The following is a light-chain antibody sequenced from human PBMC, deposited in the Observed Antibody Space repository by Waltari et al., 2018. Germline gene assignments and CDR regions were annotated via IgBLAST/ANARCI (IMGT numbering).Light chain of an antibody. J-gene: IGKJ1*01. CDR2: KSS. Sequence: DIQMTQSPSSLSASAGDRVTITCRASQGISSWLAWYQQKPGKAPNLLIYKSSTLQSVVPSSFSGTCSGTDFTLTISSLHPEYSAAYYRQQYNSEPWTFGQGTKVEIK. CDR3: QQYNSEPWT. V-gene: IGKV1D-16*01. CDR1: QGISSW.